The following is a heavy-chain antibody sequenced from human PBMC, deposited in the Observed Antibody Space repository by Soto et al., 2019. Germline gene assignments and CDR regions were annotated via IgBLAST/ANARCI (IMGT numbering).Heavy chain of an antibody. V-gene: IGHV4-61*01. CDR2: IYYSGST. J-gene: IGHJ6*02. D-gene: IGHD6-19*01. Sequence: QVQLQESGPGLVKPSETLSLTCTVSGGSVSSGSYYWSWIRQPPGKGLEWIGYIYYSGSTNYNPSLKSRVTISVDTSKNQFSRKLISVTAADTAVYYCARGIEGWYQGRYYYGMDVWGQGTTVTVSS. CDR3: ARGIEGWYQGRYYYGMDV. CDR1: GGSVSSGSYY.